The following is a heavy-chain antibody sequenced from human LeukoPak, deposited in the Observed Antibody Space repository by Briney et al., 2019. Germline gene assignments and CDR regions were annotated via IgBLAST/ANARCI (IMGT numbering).Heavy chain of an antibody. CDR3: ARWNSYGWGFDY. CDR2: INAGNGNT. CDR1: GYTFTSYA. J-gene: IGHJ4*02. Sequence: ASVNVSCKASGYTFTSYAMHWVRQAPGQRLEWMGWINAGNGNTKYSQKFQGRVTITRDTSASTAYMELSSLRSEDTAVYYCARWNSYGWGFDYWGQGTLVTVSS. V-gene: IGHV1-3*01. D-gene: IGHD5-18*01.